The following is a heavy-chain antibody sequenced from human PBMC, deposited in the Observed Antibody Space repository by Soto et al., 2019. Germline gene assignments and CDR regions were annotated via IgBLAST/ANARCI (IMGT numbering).Heavy chain of an antibody. CDR2: ISGSGGST. CDR3: ATGAYGDYVNYYYYMDV. CDR1: GFTFSSYA. J-gene: IGHJ6*03. Sequence: GGSLRLSCAASGFTFSSYAMSWVRQAPGKGLEWVSAISGSGGSTYYADSVKGRFTISRDNSKNTLYLQMNSLRAEDTAVYYCATGAYGDYVNYYYYMDVWGKGTTVTVSS. V-gene: IGHV3-23*01. D-gene: IGHD4-17*01.